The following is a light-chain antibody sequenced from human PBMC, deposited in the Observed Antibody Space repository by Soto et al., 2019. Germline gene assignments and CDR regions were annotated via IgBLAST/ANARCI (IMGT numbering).Light chain of an antibody. V-gene: IGKV1-5*03. Sequence: DIQMTQSPSTLSASVGDRVTITCRASQSTSTWLAWYQHKPGKAPNLLIYKAASLESGVPSRFSGSGSGTEFPLTISSLQPDDVATYYCQQYGSYRTFGQGTKVQIK. J-gene: IGKJ1*01. CDR3: QQYGSYRT. CDR2: KAA. CDR1: QSTSTW.